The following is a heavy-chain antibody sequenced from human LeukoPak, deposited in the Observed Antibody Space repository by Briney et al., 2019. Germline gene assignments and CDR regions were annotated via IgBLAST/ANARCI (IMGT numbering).Heavy chain of an antibody. D-gene: IGHD3-22*01. CDR1: GDTFSSYW. Sequence: GGSLRLSCAASGDTFSSYWVTWVRQAPGKGLEWVANIKQDGSEKYYVDSVKGRFTISRDNAKNSLYLQMNSLRAEATAVYYCAKIDDTSGYWDACEIWGQGTMVTVSS. CDR2: IKQDGSEK. V-gene: IGHV3-7*01. J-gene: IGHJ3*02. CDR3: AKIDDTSGYWDACEI.